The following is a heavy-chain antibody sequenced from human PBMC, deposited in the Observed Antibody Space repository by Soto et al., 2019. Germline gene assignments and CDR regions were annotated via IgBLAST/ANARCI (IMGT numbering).Heavy chain of an antibody. Sequence: ASVKVSCKASGYTFTGYYMHWVRQAPGQGLEWMGWINPNSGGTNYAQKFQGWVTMTRDTSISTAYMELSRLRSDDTAVYYCARELAVAAAGSLGYWGQGTLVTVSA. CDR3: ARELAVAAAGSLGY. CDR1: GYTFTGYY. J-gene: IGHJ4*02. D-gene: IGHD6-13*01. CDR2: INPNSGGT. V-gene: IGHV1-2*04.